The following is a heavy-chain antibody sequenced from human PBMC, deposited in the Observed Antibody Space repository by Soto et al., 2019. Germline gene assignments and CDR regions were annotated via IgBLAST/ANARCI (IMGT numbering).Heavy chain of an antibody. Sequence: SENLYLTCAVYGGSFSGYYWSWIRQPPGKGLEWIGEINHSGSTNYNPSLKSRVTISVDTSKNQFSLKLSSVTAADTAVYYCERGHPGPLFASWGQGSLVTVSS. CDR2: INHSGST. J-gene: IGHJ5*02. D-gene: IGHD3-10*02. CDR3: ERGHPGPLFAS. CDR1: GGSFSGYY. V-gene: IGHV4-34*01.